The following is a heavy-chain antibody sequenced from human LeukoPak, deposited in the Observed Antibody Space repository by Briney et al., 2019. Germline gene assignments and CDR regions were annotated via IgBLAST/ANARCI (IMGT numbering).Heavy chain of an antibody. D-gene: IGHD6-13*01. CDR3: ARGASSWRLAGFDP. V-gene: IGHV3-13*01. CDR2: IGTVGDT. CDR1: GFTFSSSD. Sequence: PGGSLRLSCAASGFTFSSSDMHWVRQATGKGLEWVSAIGTVGDTYYAASVKGRFTISRDNAKNSLYLQMNSLRAEDTAVYYCARGASSWRLAGFDPWGQGTLVTVSS. J-gene: IGHJ5*02.